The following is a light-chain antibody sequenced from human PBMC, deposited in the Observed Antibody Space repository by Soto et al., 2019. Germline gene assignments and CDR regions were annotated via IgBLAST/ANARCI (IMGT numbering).Light chain of an antibody. V-gene: IGKV1-5*01. CDR2: GAS. CDR1: QSISTW. J-gene: IGKJ4*01. Sequence: DIQMTQSPSTLSASAGDRVTITCRASQSISTWLAWYQQKPGKAPKLLIYGASSLASGVPSRFSGSGSGTEFTLTISSLQPEDVATYYCQKYNSAPLTFGGGTKVDI. CDR3: QKYNSAPLT.